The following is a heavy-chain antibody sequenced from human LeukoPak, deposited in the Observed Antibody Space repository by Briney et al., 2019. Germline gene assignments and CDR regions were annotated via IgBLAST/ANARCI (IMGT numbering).Heavy chain of an antibody. J-gene: IGHJ4*02. Sequence: GEPLKISCKGSGYSFTSYWIGWVRQMPGKGLEWMGIIYPGDSDTRYSPSFQGQVTISADKSISTAYLQWSSLKASDTAMYYCARWYYDSSGYYYFDYWGQGTLVTVSS. CDR1: GYSFTSYW. CDR3: ARWYYDSSGYYYFDY. CDR2: IYPGDSDT. D-gene: IGHD3-22*01. V-gene: IGHV5-51*01.